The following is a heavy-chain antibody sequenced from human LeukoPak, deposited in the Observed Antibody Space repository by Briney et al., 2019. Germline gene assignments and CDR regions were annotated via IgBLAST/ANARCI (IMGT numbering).Heavy chain of an antibody. CDR3: ARVHSIWELPFIDI. J-gene: IGHJ3*02. Sequence: KPSETLSLTCTVSGGSISSYYWSWIRQPAGKGLEWIGRIYTSGSTNYNPSLKSRVTMSVDTSKNQFSLKLSSVTAADTAVYYCARVHSIWELPFIDIWGQGTMVTVSS. V-gene: IGHV4-4*07. CDR1: GGSISSYY. CDR2: IYTSGST. D-gene: IGHD1-26*01.